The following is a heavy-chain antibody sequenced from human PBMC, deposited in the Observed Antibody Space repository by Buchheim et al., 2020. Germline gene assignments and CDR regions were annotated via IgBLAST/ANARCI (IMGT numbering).Heavy chain of an antibody. D-gene: IGHD3-22*01. J-gene: IGHJ5*02. CDR2: IYYRGTT. V-gene: IGHV4-30-4*01. Sequence: QVQLQESGPGLVKPSQTLSLTCTVSGGSISSDDYYWSWIRQPPGKGLEWIGYIYYRGTTYYSPSLKSRVTISVDTSKNQFSLKQSSVTAADTAVYYCASRYYDSSDWFDPWGQGTL. CDR1: GGSISSDDYY. CDR3: ASRYYDSSDWFDP.